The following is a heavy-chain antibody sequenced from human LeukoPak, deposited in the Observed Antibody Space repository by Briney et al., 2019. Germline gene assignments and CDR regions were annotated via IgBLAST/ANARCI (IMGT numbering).Heavy chain of an antibody. CDR3: AKDRIEDYYDSSGYYPLHFDY. J-gene: IGHJ4*02. D-gene: IGHD3-22*01. CDR1: GFAFSNYA. Sequence: GGSLRLSCAASGFAFSNYAMTWVRQAPGKGLEWVSTMSGSGGSTSYADSVKGRFTISRDNSKNTLYLQMNSLRAEDTAVYYCAKDRIEDYYDSSGYYPLHFDYWGQGTLVTVSS. CDR2: MSGSGGST. V-gene: IGHV3-23*01.